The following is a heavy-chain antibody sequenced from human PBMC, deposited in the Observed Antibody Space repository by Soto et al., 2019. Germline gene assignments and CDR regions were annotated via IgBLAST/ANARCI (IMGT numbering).Heavy chain of an antibody. D-gene: IGHD4-17*01. CDR2: IYYSGST. CDR1: GGSISSGDYY. Sequence: QVQLQESGPGLVKPSQTLSLNCTVSGGSISSGDYYWSWIRQPTGKGLEWIGYIYYSGSTYYNPSLKSRVTISVDTAKNQFSLKLSSVNAAETAVYYCARGSDYGDYFGAWGQGTLVTVSS. CDR3: ARGSDYGDYFGA. J-gene: IGHJ4*02. V-gene: IGHV4-30-4*01.